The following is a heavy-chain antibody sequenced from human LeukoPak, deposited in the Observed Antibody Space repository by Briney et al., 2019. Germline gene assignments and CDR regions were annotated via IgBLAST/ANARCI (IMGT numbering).Heavy chain of an antibody. CDR3: ARVEESASFDP. CDR1: GFTFSSYS. CDR2: ISSSSYI. V-gene: IGHV3-21*01. D-gene: IGHD5-24*01. J-gene: IGHJ5*02. Sequence: PGGSLRLSCAASGFTFSSYSMNWVRQAPGKGLEWVSSISSSSYIYYADSVKGRFTISRDNAKNSLYLQMNSLRAEDTAVYYCARVEESASFDPWGQGTLVTVSS.